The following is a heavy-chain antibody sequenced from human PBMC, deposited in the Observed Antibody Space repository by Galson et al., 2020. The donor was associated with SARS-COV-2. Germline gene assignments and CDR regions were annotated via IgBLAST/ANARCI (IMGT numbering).Heavy chain of an antibody. CDR1: GFTFSSYA. D-gene: IGHD2-15*01. V-gene: IGHV3-23*01. J-gene: IGHJ4*02. Sequence: GGSLRLSCAASGFTFSSYAMSWVRQAPGKGLEWVSTVSYSGDNTYYAGSVRGRFTSSRDSSKNTVYLQMNSLRAEDSAVYYCAKDSWYSGLFDYWGQGTPVTVSS. CDR2: VSYSGDNT. CDR3: AKDSWYSGLFDY.